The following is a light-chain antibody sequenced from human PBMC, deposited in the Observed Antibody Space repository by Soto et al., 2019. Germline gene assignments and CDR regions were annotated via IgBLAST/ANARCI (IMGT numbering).Light chain of an antibody. Sequence: THTPSCLSASVGDRVTITCRASQSVRSDYLAWYQQKPGQAPRLHIYGASTRATGIPDRFTGSGSGTDFTLTISRLEPEDFAVYYCQQYGSSPRTFGQGTKVDIK. CDR3: QQYGSSPRT. CDR2: GAS. CDR1: QSVRSDY. V-gene: IGKV3-20*01. J-gene: IGKJ1*01.